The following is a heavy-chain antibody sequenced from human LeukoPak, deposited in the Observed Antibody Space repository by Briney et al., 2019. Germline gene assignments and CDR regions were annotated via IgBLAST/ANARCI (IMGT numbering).Heavy chain of an antibody. D-gene: IGHD1-1*01. CDR1: GFTFDDYG. Sequence: GGSLRLSCAASGFTFDDYGMSWVRQGPGKGLEWVSGINRNGGSTGYADSVKGRFTISRDNAKNSLYLQMNSLRAEDTALYHCAGGGSNVDYWGQGTLVTVSS. CDR2: INRNGGST. V-gene: IGHV3-20*01. J-gene: IGHJ4*02. CDR3: AGGGSNVDY.